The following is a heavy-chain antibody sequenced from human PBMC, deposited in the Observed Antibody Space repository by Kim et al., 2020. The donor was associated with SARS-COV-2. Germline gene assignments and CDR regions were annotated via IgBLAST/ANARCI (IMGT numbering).Heavy chain of an antibody. Sequence: KYYVDSVTGRFTISRDNAKNSLYLQMNSLTAEDTAVYYCARDPGLDAFDIWGQGTMVTVSS. CDR2: K. CDR3: ARDPGLDAFDI. V-gene: IGHV3-7*03. J-gene: IGHJ3*02.